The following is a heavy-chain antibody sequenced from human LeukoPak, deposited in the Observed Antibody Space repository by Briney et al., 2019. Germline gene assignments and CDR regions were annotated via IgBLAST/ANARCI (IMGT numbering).Heavy chain of an antibody. D-gene: IGHD6-6*01. J-gene: IGHJ4*02. Sequence: PGTLSLSCTVSGGSITTSSYYWGWIRQPPGRGLECIGNIYYSGSTYYNPSLRGRVTISVDTSKNQSSLKLGSVTAAHPAVSFCARGSWQLAEEFHWGQGTLVTVSS. CDR2: IYYSGST. V-gene: IGHV4-39*07. CDR3: ARGSWQLAEEFH. CDR1: GGSITTSSYY.